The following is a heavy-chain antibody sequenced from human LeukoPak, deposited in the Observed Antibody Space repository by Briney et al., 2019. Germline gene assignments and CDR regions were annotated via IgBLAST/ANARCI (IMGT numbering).Heavy chain of an antibody. Sequence: GGSLRLSCAASGFTFSSYAMSWVRQAPGKGLEWVSAISGSGGSTYYADSVKGRFTISRGNSKNTLYLQMNSLRAEDTAVYYCAKSPPVSSGWYSNYYYGMDVWGQGTTVTVSS. V-gene: IGHV3-23*01. CDR1: GFTFSSYA. CDR3: AKSPPVSSGWYSNYYYGMDV. CDR2: ISGSGGST. D-gene: IGHD6-19*01. J-gene: IGHJ6*02.